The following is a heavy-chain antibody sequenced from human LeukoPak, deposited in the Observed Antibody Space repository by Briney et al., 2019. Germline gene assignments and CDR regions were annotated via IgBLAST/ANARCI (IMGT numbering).Heavy chain of an antibody. Sequence: GGSLRLSCAASGFTFSSYAMSWVRQAPGKGLEWVSAISGSGGSTYYADSVKGRFTISRDNSKNTLYLRMNSLRAEDTAVYYCAGGGEIVVAGPAFDYWGQGTLVTVSS. V-gene: IGHV3-23*01. CDR2: ISGSGGST. CDR3: AGGGEIVVAGPAFDY. CDR1: GFTFSSYA. D-gene: IGHD2-2*01. J-gene: IGHJ4*02.